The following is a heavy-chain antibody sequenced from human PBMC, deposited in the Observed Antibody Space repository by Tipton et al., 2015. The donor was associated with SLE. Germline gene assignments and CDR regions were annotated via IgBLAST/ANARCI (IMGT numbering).Heavy chain of an antibody. CDR2: TSSTGDIT. CDR1: GFTFSSYA. V-gene: IGHV3-23*01. J-gene: IGHJ5*02. Sequence: SLRLSCAASGFTFSSYAMSWVRQAPGKGLEWVSATSSTGDITYFADSVKGRFTVSRDNSKNTLYLQMNSLRAEDTAVYYCARDMDFWSGQNWFDPWGQGTLVTVSS. D-gene: IGHD3-3*01. CDR3: ARDMDFWSGQNWFDP.